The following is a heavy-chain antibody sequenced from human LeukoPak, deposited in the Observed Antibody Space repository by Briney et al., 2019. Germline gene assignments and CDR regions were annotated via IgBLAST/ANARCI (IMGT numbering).Heavy chain of an antibody. Sequence: NPSETLSLTCAVYGGSFSGYYWSWIRQPPGKGLEWIGEINHSGSTNYNPSLKSRVTISVDTSKNQFSLKLSSVTAADTAVYYCARVRAVADDAFDIWGQGTMVTVSS. CDR3: ARVRAVADDAFDI. CDR2: INHSGST. V-gene: IGHV4-34*01. CDR1: GGSFSGYY. D-gene: IGHD6-19*01. J-gene: IGHJ3*02.